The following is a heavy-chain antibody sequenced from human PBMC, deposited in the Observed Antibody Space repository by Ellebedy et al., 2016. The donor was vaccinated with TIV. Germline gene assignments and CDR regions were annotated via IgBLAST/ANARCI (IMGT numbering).Heavy chain of an antibody. J-gene: IGHJ4*02. V-gene: IGHV3-23*01. D-gene: IGHD2/OR15-2a*01. CDR1: GLTFSSHA. CDR2: ISGSGGNT. Sequence: GESLKISCAASGLTFSSHAMSWVRQAPGKGLEWVSSISGSGGNTYYADSVKGRFTISRDNAKNSVYLQVNSLRDEDTAVYYCFLRIRRGYWGQGTLVTVSS. CDR3: FLRIRRGY.